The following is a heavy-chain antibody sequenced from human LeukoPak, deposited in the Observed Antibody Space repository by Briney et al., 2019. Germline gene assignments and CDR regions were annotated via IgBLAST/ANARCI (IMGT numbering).Heavy chain of an antibody. CDR3: ASVLGITIAIDAFDI. Sequence: GGSLRLSCAASGFTFNNFGMNWVRQAPGKGLEWVSSISSSSSYIYYADSVKGRFTISRDNAKSSLYLQMNSLRVEDTAVYYCASVLGITIAIDAFDIWGQGTMVTVSS. D-gene: IGHD3-16*01. CDR2: ISSSSSYI. CDR1: GFTFNNFG. V-gene: IGHV3-21*01. J-gene: IGHJ3*02.